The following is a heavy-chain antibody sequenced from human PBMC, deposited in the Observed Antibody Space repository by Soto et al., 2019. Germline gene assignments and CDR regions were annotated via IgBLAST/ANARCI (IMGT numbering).Heavy chain of an antibody. J-gene: IGHJ5*01. CDR1: GGSFSDSY. CDR3: ARGRTAIATRWFDS. D-gene: IGHD1-1*01. Sequence: KSSETLSLTCAVFGGSFSDSYWSWIRQSPEKGLEWIGEITNSGSTYYNPPLKSRVTISGDTSKNQFSLGVRSVTAADTAVYFCARGRTAIATRWFDSWGQGTLVTVSS. CDR2: ITNSGST. V-gene: IGHV4-34*01.